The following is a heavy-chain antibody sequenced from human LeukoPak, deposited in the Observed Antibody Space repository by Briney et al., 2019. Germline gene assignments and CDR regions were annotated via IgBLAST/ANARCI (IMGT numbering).Heavy chain of an antibody. CDR2: MNPNSGNT. Sequence: ASVKVSCKASGYTFTSYGISWVRQAPGQGLEWMGWMNPNSGNTGYAQKFQGRVTMTRNTSISTAYMELSSLRSEDTAVYYCARANYYGSGSHIWGQGTMVTVSS. V-gene: IGHV1-8*02. CDR3: ARANYYGSGSHI. J-gene: IGHJ3*02. D-gene: IGHD3-10*01. CDR1: GYTFTSYG.